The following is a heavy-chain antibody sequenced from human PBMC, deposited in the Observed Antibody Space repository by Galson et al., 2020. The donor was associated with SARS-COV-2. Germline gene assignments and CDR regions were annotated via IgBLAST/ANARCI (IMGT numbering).Heavy chain of an antibody. Sequence: GGSLRLSCAVSGFTFSRYTMNWVRQAPGKGLEWVSAISSNSDYIYDADSVKGRFTISRDNGKNSLYLQMNSLRAEDTAVYYCARDASWAMFAMDVWCQGTTVTVSS. V-gene: IGHV3-21*01. CDR3: ARDASWAMFAMDV. D-gene: IGHD3-10*02. CDR1: GFTFSRYT. CDR2: ISSNSDYI. J-gene: IGHJ6*02.